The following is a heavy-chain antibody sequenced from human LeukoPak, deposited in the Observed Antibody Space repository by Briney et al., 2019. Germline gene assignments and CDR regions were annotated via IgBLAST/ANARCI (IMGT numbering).Heavy chain of an antibody. Sequence: GGSLRLSCAASGFTFSSYGMHWVRQAPGKGLEWVAVIWYDGSNKYYADSVKGRFTISRDNSKNTLYLQMNSLRAEDTAVYYCARGFFGSGYYYDSWQVDYWGQGTLATVSS. CDR1: GFTFSSYG. CDR3: ARGFFGSGYYYDSWQVDY. V-gene: IGHV3-33*01. CDR2: IWYDGSNK. D-gene: IGHD3-22*01. J-gene: IGHJ4*02.